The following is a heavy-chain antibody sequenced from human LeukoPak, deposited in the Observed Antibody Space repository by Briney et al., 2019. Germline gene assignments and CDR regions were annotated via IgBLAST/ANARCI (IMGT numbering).Heavy chain of an antibody. CDR3: VREGRYRYGYNEYHSYMDI. CDR1: GGSISSYY. V-gene: IGHV4-59*01. Sequence: SETLSLTCTVSGGSISSYYWSWIRQPPGKGLEWIGYIYYSGSTNYNPSLKSRVTISVDTSKNQFSLKLSSVTAAETAVYYCVREGRYRYGYNEYHSYMDIWGKGTTVTVSS. J-gene: IGHJ6*03. D-gene: IGHD5-24*01. CDR2: IYYSGST.